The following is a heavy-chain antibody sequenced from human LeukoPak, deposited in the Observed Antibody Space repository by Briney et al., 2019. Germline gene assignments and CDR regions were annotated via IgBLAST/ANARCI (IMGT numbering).Heavy chain of an antibody. CDR2: ISSGSVYI. CDR3: ARGPTTIGAAGKGAPFY. J-gene: IGHJ4*02. V-gene: IGHV3-21*01. CDR1: GFTFSGYS. D-gene: IGHD6-25*01. Sequence: PGGSLRHSCAASGFTFSGYSMHWVRQAPGKGLEWVSSISSGSVYIYDADSVRGRFTISRDNTKNSLYLQMNSLRVDDTAVYYCARGPTTIGAAGKGAPFYWGQGTLVTVSS.